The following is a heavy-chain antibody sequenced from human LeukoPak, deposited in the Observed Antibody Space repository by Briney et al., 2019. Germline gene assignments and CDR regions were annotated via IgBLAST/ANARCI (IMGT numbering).Heavy chain of an antibody. CDR2: INHSGST. V-gene: IGHV4-34*01. Sequence: PSETLSLTCAVYGGSFSGYYWSWIRQPPGKGLEWIGEINHSGSTNYNPSLKSRVTISVDTSKNQSSLRLSSVTAADTAVYYCARGMSRDFWSGYCFPLPNNWFDPWGQGTLVTVSS. CDR1: GGSFSGYY. J-gene: IGHJ5*02. CDR3: ARGMSRDFWSGYCFPLPNNWFDP. D-gene: IGHD3-3*01.